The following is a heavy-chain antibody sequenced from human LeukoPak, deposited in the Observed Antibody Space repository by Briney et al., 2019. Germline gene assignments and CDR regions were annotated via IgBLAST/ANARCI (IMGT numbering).Heavy chain of an antibody. J-gene: IGHJ5*02. CDR2: IRYDGSNK. Sequence: GGSLRLSCAASGFTFSSYGMHWVRQAPGKGLEWVAFIRYDGSNKYYADSVKGRFTISRDNSKNTLYLQMNSLRAEDTAVYYCAKPQFNPHCSSTSCYYGWFDPWGQGTLVTVSS. CDR3: AKPQFNPHCSSTSCYYGWFDP. CDR1: GFTFSSYG. D-gene: IGHD2-2*01. V-gene: IGHV3-30*02.